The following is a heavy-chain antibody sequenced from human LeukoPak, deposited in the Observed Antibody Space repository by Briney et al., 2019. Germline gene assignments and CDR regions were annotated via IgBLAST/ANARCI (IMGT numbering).Heavy chain of an antibody. CDR1: GGSFSGYY. CDR2: INRSGST. D-gene: IGHD3-16*02. Sequence: SETLSLTCAVYGGSFSGYYWSWIRQPPGKGPEWIGEINRSGSTNYNPSLKSRVTISVDTSKNQFSLKLSSVTAADTAVYYCARGRIMITFGGVISYYYMDVWGKGTTVTVSS. V-gene: IGHV4-34*01. J-gene: IGHJ6*03. CDR3: ARGRIMITFGGVISYYYMDV.